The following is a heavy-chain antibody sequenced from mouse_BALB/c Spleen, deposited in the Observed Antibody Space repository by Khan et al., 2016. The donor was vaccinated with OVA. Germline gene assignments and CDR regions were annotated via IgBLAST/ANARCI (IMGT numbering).Heavy chain of an antibody. CDR2: IYPFNDDT. D-gene: IGHD2-14*01. CDR1: GYTFTSYV. Sequence: VQLQQSGPELVKPGASVKMSCEASGYTFTSYVIHWVKQKPGQGLEWIGYIYPFNDDTKYNEKFKGKATLTSDTSSSTAYLELRSLTSEDSAVYDCARSNRYDVYFDYWGQGTTLTVSA. V-gene: IGHV1S136*01. CDR3: ARSNRYDVYFDY. J-gene: IGHJ2*01.